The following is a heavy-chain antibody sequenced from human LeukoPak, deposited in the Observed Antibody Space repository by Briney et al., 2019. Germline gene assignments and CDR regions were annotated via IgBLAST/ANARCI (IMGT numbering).Heavy chain of an antibody. CDR2: IYYSGST. D-gene: IGHD5-24*01. Sequence: SETLSLTCTVSGGSISSYYWSWIRQPPGKGLEWIGYIYYSGSTNYNPSLKSRVTISVDTSKNQLSLKLSSVTAADTAVYYCARYEEMATILDYWGQGTLVTVSS. J-gene: IGHJ4*02. CDR1: GGSISSYY. CDR3: ARYEEMATILDY. V-gene: IGHV4-59*01.